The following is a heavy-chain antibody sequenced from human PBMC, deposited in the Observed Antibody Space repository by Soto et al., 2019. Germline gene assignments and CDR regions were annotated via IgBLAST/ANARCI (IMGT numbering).Heavy chain of an antibody. D-gene: IGHD2-15*01. CDR3: ATQRSPYCSGGSCYSHYYYYMDV. J-gene: IGHJ6*03. Sequence: GESLKISCKGSGYSFTSYWIGWVRQMPGKGLEWMGIIYPGDSDTRYSPSLQGQVTISADKSISTAYLQWSSLKASDTAMYYCATQRSPYCSGGSCYSHYYYYMDVWGKGTTVTVSS. V-gene: IGHV5-51*01. CDR2: IYPGDSDT. CDR1: GYSFTSYW.